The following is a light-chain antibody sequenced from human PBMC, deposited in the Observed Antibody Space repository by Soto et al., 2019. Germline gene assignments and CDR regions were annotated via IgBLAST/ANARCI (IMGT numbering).Light chain of an antibody. CDR3: QQFNNYPWT. CDR1: QSISAS. CDR2: DAS. J-gene: IGKJ1*01. Sequence: DIQMTQSPSTLSASVGDRVTITCRATQSISASLAWYQQKPGEAPTLLIYDASSLESGVPSRFSGGGSETEFTLTISSLQPDDVATYYCQQFNNYPWTFGQGTKVDIK. V-gene: IGKV1-5*01.